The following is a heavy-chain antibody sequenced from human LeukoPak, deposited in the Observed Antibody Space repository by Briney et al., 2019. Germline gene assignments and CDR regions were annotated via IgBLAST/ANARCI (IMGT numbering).Heavy chain of an antibody. CDR3: AREEMAAAGPPGLWFDP. D-gene: IGHD6-13*01. Sequence: SDTLSLTCTVSGGSMRDYYWNWIRQPPAHPSHPPRSPSYSGGTNYNPSLKSRVTISVDTSKNQFSLKLSSVTAADTAVYYCAREEMAAAGPPGLWFDPWGQGTLVTVSS. V-gene: IGHV4-59*01. CDR1: GGSMRDYY. CDR2: PSYSGGT. J-gene: IGHJ5*02.